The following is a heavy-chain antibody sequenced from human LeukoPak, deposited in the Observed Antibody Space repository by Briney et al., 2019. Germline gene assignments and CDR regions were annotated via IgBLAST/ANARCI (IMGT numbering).Heavy chain of an antibody. CDR3: ARDDSSANWFDP. J-gene: IGHJ5*02. CDR2: INHSGST. CDR1: GGSFSGYY. V-gene: IGHV4-34*01. Sequence: SETLSLTCAVYGGSFSGYYWSWIRQPPGKGLEWIGEINHSGSTNYNPSLKSRVTMSVDTSKNQFSLKLSSVTAADTAVYYCARDDSSANWFDPWGQGTLVTVSS. D-gene: IGHD6-13*01.